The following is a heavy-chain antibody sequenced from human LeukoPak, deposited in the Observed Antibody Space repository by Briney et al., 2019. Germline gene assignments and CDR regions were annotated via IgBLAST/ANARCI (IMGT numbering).Heavy chain of an antibody. CDR3: ARDGITMVRGALFDY. V-gene: IGHV3-48*04. D-gene: IGHD3-10*01. Sequence: GGSLRLSCAASGFTFSSYSMNWVRQAPGKGLEWVSYISSSSSTIYYADSVKGRFTISRDNAKNSLYLQMNSLRAEDTAVYYCARDGITMVRGALFDYWGQGTLVTVSS. CDR1: GFTFSSYS. CDR2: ISSSSSTI. J-gene: IGHJ4*02.